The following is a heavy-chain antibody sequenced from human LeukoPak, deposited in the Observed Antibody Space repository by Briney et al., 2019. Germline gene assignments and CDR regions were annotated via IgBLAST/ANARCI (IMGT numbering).Heavy chain of an antibody. CDR2: ISGSSYRT. CDR1: GFTFSSYA. V-gene: IGHV3-23*01. D-gene: IGHD1-26*01. Sequence: PGGSLRLSCAASGFTFSSYAMSWVRQAPGKGLEWVSVISGSSYRTYYADSVKGRFTISRDNSKNTLYLQMNSLTADDTAVYYCAKLQGGAPASHDYWGQGTLVTVSS. J-gene: IGHJ4*02. CDR3: AKLQGGAPASHDY.